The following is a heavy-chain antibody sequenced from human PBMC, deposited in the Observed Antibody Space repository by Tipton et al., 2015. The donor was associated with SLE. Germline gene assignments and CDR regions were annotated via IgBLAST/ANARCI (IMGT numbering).Heavy chain of an antibody. D-gene: IGHD2-2*01. V-gene: IGHV4-59*01. CDR2: IYYIGTT. Sequence: TLSLTCTVSGGSFTTYYWSWIRQPPGKGLEWIGHIYYIGTTSYNPSLESRVSISIDTSKNQFSLKLRSVTAADTAVYYCVSSRGITIYGRDVWGQGTTVTVSS. CDR1: GGSFTTYY. CDR3: VSSRGITIYGRDV. J-gene: IGHJ6*02.